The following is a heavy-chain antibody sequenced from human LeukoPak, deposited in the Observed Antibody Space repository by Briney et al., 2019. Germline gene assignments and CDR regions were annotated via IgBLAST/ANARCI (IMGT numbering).Heavy chain of an antibody. CDR1: GFTFSNCP. D-gene: IGHD3-10*01. J-gene: IGHJ4*02. Sequence: GGSLRLSCAASGFTFSNCPMSWVRQAPGKGLEWVSTVIGDGGGGSTYYADSVKGRFTISRDNSKNTLYLQMNSLRAEDTAVYYCAKDPLLAPKVRGVLGYFDYWGQGTLVTVSS. CDR2: VIGDGGGGST. CDR3: AKDPLLAPKVRGVLGYFDY. V-gene: IGHV3-23*01.